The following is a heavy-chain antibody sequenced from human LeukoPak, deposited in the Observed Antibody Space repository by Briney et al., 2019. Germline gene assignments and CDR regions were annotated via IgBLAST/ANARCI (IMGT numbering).Heavy chain of an antibody. CDR1: GFTFSSYP. Sequence: PGGSLRLSCAASGFTFSSYPMSWVRQAPGKGLEWVSAISGSGGSTYYADSVKGRFTISRDNSKNTLYLQMNSLRAEDTAVYYCAKNPLPWFGPPSEYYFDYWGQGTLVTVSS. V-gene: IGHV3-23*01. J-gene: IGHJ4*02. D-gene: IGHD3-10*01. CDR3: AKNPLPWFGPPSEYYFDY. CDR2: ISGSGGST.